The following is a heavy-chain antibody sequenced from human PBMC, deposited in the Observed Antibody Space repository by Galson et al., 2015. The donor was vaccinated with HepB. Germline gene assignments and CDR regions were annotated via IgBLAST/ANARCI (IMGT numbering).Heavy chain of an antibody. Sequence: SLRLSCAASGFTFSSYGMYWVRQAPGKGLEWMAVISHDGSNKYYADSVNGRITISRDNSKNTLYLQMNSLRAEDTAVYYCAKDVGVVPAAMLYYYYGMDVWGQGTTVTVSS. CDR2: ISHDGSNK. CDR1: GFTFSSYG. J-gene: IGHJ6*02. CDR3: AKDVGVVPAAMLYYYYGMDV. D-gene: IGHD2-2*01. V-gene: IGHV3-30*18.